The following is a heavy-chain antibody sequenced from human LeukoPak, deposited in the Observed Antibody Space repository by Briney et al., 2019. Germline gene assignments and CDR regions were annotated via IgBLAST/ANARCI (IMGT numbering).Heavy chain of an antibody. CDR1: GGSFSGYY. Sequence: SETLSLTCAVYGGSFSGYYWSWIRQPPGKGLEWIGEINHSGSTNYNPSLKSRVTISLDTSKDQFSLKLRSVTAADTAMYYCARHAGTDSSWYYFDYWGQGTLVAVSS. J-gene: IGHJ4*02. CDR2: INHSGST. D-gene: IGHD6-13*01. CDR3: ARHAGTDSSWYYFDY. V-gene: IGHV4-34*01.